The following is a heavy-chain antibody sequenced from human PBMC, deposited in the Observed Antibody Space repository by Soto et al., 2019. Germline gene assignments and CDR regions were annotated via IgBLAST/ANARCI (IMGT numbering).Heavy chain of an antibody. V-gene: IGHV3-7*03. Sequence: GGSLRLSCAASGFTFSSYWMSWVRQAPGKGLEWVANIKQDGSEKYYVDSVKGRFTISRGNAKNSLYLQMNSLRAEDTAVYYCAKSSRQYASAIQAFFDPCGLGTLVTVSS. J-gene: IGHJ5*02. CDR2: IKQDGSEK. CDR3: AKSSRQYASAIQAFFDP. D-gene: IGHD2-2*01. CDR1: GFTFSSYW.